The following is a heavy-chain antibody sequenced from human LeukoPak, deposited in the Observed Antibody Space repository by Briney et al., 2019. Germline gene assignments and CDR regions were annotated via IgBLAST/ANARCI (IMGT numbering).Heavy chain of an antibody. V-gene: IGHV3-74*01. CDR2: INSDGSST. J-gene: IGHJ4*02. D-gene: IGHD3-10*01. CDR1: GFTFSSYW. CDR3: ARGPYGSGSYYNDPLIDY. Sequence: GGSLRLSCAASGFTFSSYWMHRVRQAPGKGLVWVSRINSDGSSTSYADSVKGRFTISRDNAKNTLYLQMNSLRAEDTAVYYCARGPYGSGSYYNDPLIDYWGQGTLVTVSS.